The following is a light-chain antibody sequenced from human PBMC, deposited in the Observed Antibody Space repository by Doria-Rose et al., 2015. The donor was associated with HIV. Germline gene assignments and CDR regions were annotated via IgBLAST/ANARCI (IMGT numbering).Light chain of an antibody. J-gene: IGKJ1*01. V-gene: IGKV3-20*01. CDR3: HQYGTSWT. CDR1: QSFSSTY. Sequence: EIVLTQSPGTLSLSPGEGATLSCRASQSFSSTYLALYQQKPGQAPSLLIYDGSTRATGIPDRFSASESGTDFTLTINRLEPEDFALYYCHQYGTSWTFGQGTKVEI. CDR2: DGS.